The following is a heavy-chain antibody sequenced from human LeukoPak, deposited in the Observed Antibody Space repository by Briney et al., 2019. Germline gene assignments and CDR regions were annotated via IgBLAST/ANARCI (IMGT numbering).Heavy chain of an antibody. CDR1: GFTFSSYS. J-gene: IGHJ4*02. Sequence: PGGSMRLSCPAPGFTFSSYSMSWVRQAPGKGLEGVSRISGSGGFTYYADSVRGRFTISRDNSKNTLYLQMSSLRAEDTAVYYCAKDGNYDSSGYSFYFDYWGQGTPVTVSS. CDR3: AKDGNYDSSGYSFYFDY. D-gene: IGHD3-22*01. V-gene: IGHV3-23*01. CDR2: ISGSGGFT.